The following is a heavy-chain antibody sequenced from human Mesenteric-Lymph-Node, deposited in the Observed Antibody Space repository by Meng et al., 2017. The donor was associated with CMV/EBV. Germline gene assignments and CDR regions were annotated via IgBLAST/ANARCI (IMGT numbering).Heavy chain of an antibody. D-gene: IGHD4-23*01. CDR3: ARELDGGNSAFFY. CDR2: IYYSGST. J-gene: IGHJ4*02. Sequence: GSLRLSCTVSGGSISSSSYYWGWIRQPPGKGLEWIGSIYYSGSTYYNPSLKSRVTISVDTSKNQFSLKLSSVTAADTAVYYCARELDGGNSAFFYWGQGTLVTVSS. CDR1: GGSISSSSYY. V-gene: IGHV4-39*07.